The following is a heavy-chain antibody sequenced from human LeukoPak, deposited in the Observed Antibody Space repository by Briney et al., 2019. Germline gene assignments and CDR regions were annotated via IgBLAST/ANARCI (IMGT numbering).Heavy chain of an antibody. V-gene: IGHV3-53*01. CDR2: IYSGGST. D-gene: IGHD3-3*01. CDR1: GFTVSSNY. CDR3: ARVSPPGDFWSGYIDY. J-gene: IGHJ4*02. Sequence: PGGSLRLSCAASGFTVSSNYMSWVRQAPGKGLEWVSVIYSGGSTYYADSVKGRFTISRDNSRNTLYLQMNSLRAEDTAAYYCARVSPPGDFWSGYIDYWGQGTLVTVSS.